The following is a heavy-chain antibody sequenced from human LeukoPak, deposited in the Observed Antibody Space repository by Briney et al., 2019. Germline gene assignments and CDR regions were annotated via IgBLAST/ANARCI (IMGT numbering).Heavy chain of an antibody. CDR3: AKDRPYIVVVPAATLMDV. CDR2: ISGSGGST. V-gene: IGHV3-23*01. CDR1: GFTFSSYA. D-gene: IGHD2-2*01. J-gene: IGHJ6*03. Sequence: PGGSLRLSCAASGFTFSSYAMSWVRQAPGKGLEWVSAISGSGGSTYYADSVKGRFTISRDNSKNTLYLQMNSLRAEDTAEYYCAKDRPYIVVVPAATLMDVWGKGTTVTVSS.